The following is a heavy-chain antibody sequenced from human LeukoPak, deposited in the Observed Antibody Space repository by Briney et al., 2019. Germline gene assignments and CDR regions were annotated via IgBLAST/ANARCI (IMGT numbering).Heavy chain of an antibody. CDR3: AKDSWIQLWLRGAFDI. CDR1: GFTFSSYA. V-gene: IGHV3-23*01. D-gene: IGHD5-18*01. Sequence: PGGSLRLSCAASGFTFSSYAMSWVRQAPGKGLEWVSAISGSGGSTYYADSVKGRFTISRDNSKNTLYLQMNSLRAEDTGVYYCAKDSWIQLWLRGAFDIWGQGTMVTVSS. J-gene: IGHJ3*02. CDR2: ISGSGGST.